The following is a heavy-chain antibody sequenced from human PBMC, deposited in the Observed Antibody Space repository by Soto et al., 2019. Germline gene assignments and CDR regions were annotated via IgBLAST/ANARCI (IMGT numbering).Heavy chain of an antibody. V-gene: IGHV3-23*01. Sequence: LSLTCAVYGGSFSGYYWSWIRQPPGKGLEWVSGISDYSRATYYGDSVKGRFTISRDNSEQTLFLHMNSLRGEDTAMYHCVKLNYWDFDDAAFYYFDSRGQGNPLLVSS. CDR2: ISDYSRAT. D-gene: IGHD1-7*01. CDR3: VKLNYWDFDDAAFYYFDS. CDR1: GGSFSGYY. J-gene: IGHJ4*02.